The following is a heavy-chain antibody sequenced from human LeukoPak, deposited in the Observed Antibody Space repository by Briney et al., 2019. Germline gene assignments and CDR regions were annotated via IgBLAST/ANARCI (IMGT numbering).Heavy chain of an antibody. CDR2: ISSSGSTI. Sequence: GGSLRLSCAASGFTFSSYEMNWVRQAPGKGLEWVSYISSSGSTIYYADSVKGRFTISRDNAKNSLYLQMNSLRADDTAVYYCAITYYYDSSGYWRDGYMDVWGKGTTVTVSS. CDR3: AITYYYDSSGYWRDGYMDV. V-gene: IGHV3-48*03. J-gene: IGHJ6*04. CDR1: GFTFSSYE. D-gene: IGHD3-22*01.